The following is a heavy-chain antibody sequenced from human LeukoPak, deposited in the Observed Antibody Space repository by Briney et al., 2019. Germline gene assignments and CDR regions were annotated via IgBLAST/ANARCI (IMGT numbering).Heavy chain of an antibody. Sequence: GASVKVSCKASGYTFTSYGISWVRQAPGQGLEWMGRINPNSGGTNYAQKFQGRVTMTRDTSISTAYMELSRLRSDDTAVYYCARIRGLAATPGWFDPWGQGTLVTVSS. J-gene: IGHJ5*02. D-gene: IGHD6-13*01. V-gene: IGHV1-2*06. CDR2: INPNSGGT. CDR3: ARIRGLAATPGWFDP. CDR1: GYTFTSYG.